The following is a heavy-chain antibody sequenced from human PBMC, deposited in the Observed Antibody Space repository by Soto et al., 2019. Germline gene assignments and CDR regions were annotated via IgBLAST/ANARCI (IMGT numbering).Heavy chain of an antibody. CDR2: IYNIGST. V-gene: IGHV4-59*01. CDR3: SGGDSWHLVDY. CDR1: GDSISNNY. Sequence: PSETLSLTCTVSGDSISNNYWSWIRQPPGKGLEWIGYIYNIGSTNYNPSLKGRATMSVDTSKNQFSLTLRSVTAADTAVYFCSGGDSWHLVDYWGQGTLVTVSS. J-gene: IGHJ4*01. D-gene: IGHD6-6*01.